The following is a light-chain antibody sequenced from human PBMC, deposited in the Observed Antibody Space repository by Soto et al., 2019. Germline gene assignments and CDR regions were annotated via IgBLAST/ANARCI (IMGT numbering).Light chain of an antibody. Sequence: QSLLTQPPSVSGAPGQMFTISCPGISSNIVSGYYLHWYQHVPGTAPKLLIYGNSNRPSGVPGRFPGSKSGTSASLAITVLQAEDEADYYCQSYASSLSAYVFGAGTKVTGL. V-gene: IGLV1-40*01. CDR2: GNS. CDR1: SSNIVSGYY. CDR3: QSYASSLSAYV. J-gene: IGLJ1*01.